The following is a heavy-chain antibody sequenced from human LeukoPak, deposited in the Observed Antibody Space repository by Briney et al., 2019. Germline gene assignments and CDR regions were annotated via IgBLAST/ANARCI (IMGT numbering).Heavy chain of an antibody. CDR2: TYYRSRWGN. CDR3: VRDSDDYYWALDF. CDR1: GDSFSNNIAT. Sequence: SQTLSLTCAISGDSFSNNIATWNWVRQSPSRGLEWLGRTYYRSRWGNDYAISVKGRITTNPDTSRNQFSLQLNSVTPEDTAVYYCVRDSDDYYWALDFWGQGTLVTVSS. V-gene: IGHV6-1*01. D-gene: IGHD3-10*01. J-gene: IGHJ4*02.